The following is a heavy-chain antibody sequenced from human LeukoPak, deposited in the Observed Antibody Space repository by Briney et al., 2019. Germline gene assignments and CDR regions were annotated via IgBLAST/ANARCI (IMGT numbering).Heavy chain of an antibody. J-gene: IGHJ1*01. V-gene: IGHV4-59*08. CDR1: GASITSYY. D-gene: IGHD6-25*01. Sequence: SETLSLTCTVSGASITSYYWSWIRQPPGKGLEWIGYIYYSGSTTYKPSLKSRVTISVDTSKNQFSLKLSSVTAADTAVYYCASPTAGNEGGYLQHWGQGTLATVSS. CDR3: ASPTAGNEGGYLQH. CDR2: IYYSGST.